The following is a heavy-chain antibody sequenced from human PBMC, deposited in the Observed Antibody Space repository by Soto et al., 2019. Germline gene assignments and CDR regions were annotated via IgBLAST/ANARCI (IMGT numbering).Heavy chain of an antibody. V-gene: IGHV4-34*01. D-gene: IGHD5-12*01. Sequence: SETLSLTCAVYGGSFSGYYWSWIRQPPGKGLEWIGEINHSGSTNYNPSLKSRVTISVDTSKDQFSLKLSSVTAADTAVYYCARGQGIVATANWFDPWGQGTLVT. J-gene: IGHJ5*02. CDR3: ARGQGIVATANWFDP. CDR2: INHSGST. CDR1: GGSFSGYY.